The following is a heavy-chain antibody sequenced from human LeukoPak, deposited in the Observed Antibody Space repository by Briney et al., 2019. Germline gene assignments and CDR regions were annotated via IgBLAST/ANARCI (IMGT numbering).Heavy chain of an antibody. CDR1: GFNFRSYG. Sequence: GTSLRLSCAASGFNFRSYGMHWVRQAPGKGLEWVALIWYDGSNRNYADSVKGRFSISRDNSKNTLYLQMNGLRADDTAVYYCASFDGHYFFDYWGQGVMVTVSS. V-gene: IGHV3-33*01. CDR2: IWYDGSNR. J-gene: IGHJ4*02. CDR3: ASFDGHYFFDY. D-gene: IGHD3-9*01.